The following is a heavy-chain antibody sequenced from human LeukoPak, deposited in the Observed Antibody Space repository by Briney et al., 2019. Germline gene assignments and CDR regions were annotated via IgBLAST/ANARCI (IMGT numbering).Heavy chain of an antibody. CDR3: ALYRSGVGATQAAEYFQH. D-gene: IGHD1-26*01. Sequence: SGPTLVNPTQTLTLTCTFSGFSLSTSGVGVGWIRQPPGKALEWLALIYWDDDKRYSPSLKSRLTITKDTSKNQVVLTMTNMDPVDTATYYCALYRSGVGATQAAEYFQHWGQGTLVTVSS. J-gene: IGHJ1*01. V-gene: IGHV2-5*02. CDR1: GFSLSTSGVG. CDR2: IYWDDDK.